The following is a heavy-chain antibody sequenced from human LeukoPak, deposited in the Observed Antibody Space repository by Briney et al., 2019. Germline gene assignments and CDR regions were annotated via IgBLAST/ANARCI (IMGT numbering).Heavy chain of an antibody. V-gene: IGHV3-11*01. J-gene: IGHJ4*02. CDR2: ISSSGSTI. CDR3: ARDYYYDSSGYSGY. Sequence: GGSLRLSCAASGFAFSDYYMSWIRQAPGKGLEWVSCISSSGSTIYYADSVKGRFTISRDNAKNSLYLQMNSLKAEDTAVYYCARDYYYDSSGYSGYWGQGTLVTVSS. D-gene: IGHD3-22*01. CDR1: GFAFSDYY.